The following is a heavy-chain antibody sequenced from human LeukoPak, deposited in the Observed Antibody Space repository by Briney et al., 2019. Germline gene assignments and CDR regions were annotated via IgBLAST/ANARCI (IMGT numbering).Heavy chain of an antibody. CDR2: IRYDGSNK. D-gene: IGHD3-22*01. CDR3: GKELGRNRSGYTGYDAFDI. J-gene: IGHJ3*02. Sequence: PGGSLRLSCAASGFTFSSYGMHWVRQAPGKGLEWVAFIRYDGSNKHYADSVKGRFTISRDNSKNTLYLQMNSLRAGDTAVYYCGKELGRNRSGYTGYDAFDIWGQGTMVTVSS. CDR1: GFTFSSYG. V-gene: IGHV3-30*02.